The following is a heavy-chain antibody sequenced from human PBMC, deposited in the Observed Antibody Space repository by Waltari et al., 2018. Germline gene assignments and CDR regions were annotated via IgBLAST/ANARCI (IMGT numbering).Heavy chain of an antibody. CDR3: ATNYCSWFDP. CDR1: GCTFSSYA. Sequence: QVQLVQSGAEVKKPGSSVKVSCKASGCTFSSYAISWVRQAPGQGLEWMGGIIHIFGTANYAQKIQGRVTITADESTSTADMELVSLRSEDTDVYYCATNYCSWFDPWGQGTLVTVSS. J-gene: IGHJ5*02. D-gene: IGHD3-10*01. CDR2: IIHIFGTA. V-gene: IGHV1-69*13.